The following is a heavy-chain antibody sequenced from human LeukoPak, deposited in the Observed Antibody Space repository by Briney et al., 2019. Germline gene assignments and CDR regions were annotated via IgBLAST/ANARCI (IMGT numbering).Heavy chain of an antibody. CDR1: GFTFNTYS. CDR2: IDSSGGYM. V-gene: IGHV3-21*01. J-gene: IGHJ6*03. CDR3: ARDPYSGSYGDYYYYYMDV. Sequence: GGSLRLSCAASGFTFNTYSMNWARQAPGKGLEWVSSIDSSGGYMFYADSVKGRFTISRDNAKSSLYLQMNSLRDEDTAVYYCARDPYSGSYGDYYYYYMDVWGKGTTVTISS. D-gene: IGHD1-26*01.